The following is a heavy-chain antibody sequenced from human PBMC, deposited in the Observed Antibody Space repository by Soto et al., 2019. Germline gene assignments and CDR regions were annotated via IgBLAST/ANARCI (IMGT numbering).Heavy chain of an antibody. Sequence: QVQLVQSGAEVKKPGSSVKVSCKASGGTFGSYAISWVRQAPGQGLEWMGGIIPIPGTANYAPKFQGRVTMAADESTSTAYMELSSLRSEDTAVYYCARSQGSSTSLEIYYYYYYGMDVWGQGTTVTVSS. V-gene: IGHV1-69*01. CDR2: IIPIPGTA. D-gene: IGHD2-2*01. J-gene: IGHJ6*02. CDR3: ARSQGSSTSLEIYYYYYYGMDV. CDR1: GGTFGSYA.